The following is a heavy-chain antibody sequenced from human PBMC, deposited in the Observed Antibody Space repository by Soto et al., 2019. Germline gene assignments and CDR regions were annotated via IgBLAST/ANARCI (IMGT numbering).Heavy chain of an antibody. CDR3: VKGEYYYDSGAYYPFDY. CDR1: GFTFSIYA. Sequence: GSLRLSCSASGFTFSIYAMHWVRQAPGKGLEYVSSLSINGGSTHYADSVKGRFAISRDNSKNMVYLQMSSLRAEDTAVYYCVKGEYYYDSGAYYPFDYWGQGTLVTVSS. J-gene: IGHJ4*02. CDR2: LSINGGST. D-gene: IGHD3-22*01. V-gene: IGHV3-64D*06.